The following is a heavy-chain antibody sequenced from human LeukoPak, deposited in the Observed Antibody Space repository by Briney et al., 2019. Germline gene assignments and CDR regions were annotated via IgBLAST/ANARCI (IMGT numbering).Heavy chain of an antibody. D-gene: IGHD6-19*01. V-gene: IGHV3-21*01. Sequence: GGSLRLSCAASGFPFSSYSMNWVRQAPGKGLEWVSSISSSSSYIYYADSVKGRFTISRDNAKNSLYLQMNSLRAEDTAVYYCARDPSSSGWTRYYYYYYMDVWGKGTTVTVSS. CDR2: ISSSSSYI. J-gene: IGHJ6*03. CDR1: GFPFSSYS. CDR3: ARDPSSSGWTRYYYYYYMDV.